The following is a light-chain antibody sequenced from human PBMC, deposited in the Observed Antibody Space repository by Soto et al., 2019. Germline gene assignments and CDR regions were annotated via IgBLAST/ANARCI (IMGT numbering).Light chain of an antibody. J-gene: IGKJ4*01. CDR1: QGISSW. V-gene: IGKV1D-12*01. Sequence: DIQMTQSPSSVSASIGDGVTITCRASQGISSWLAWYQQKPGKAPKLLISAASSLQSGVPSRFSGSGSGTDFTLTINGLQPEDFGSYYCQQMNFPFTFGGGTKVESK. CDR3: QQMNFPFT. CDR2: AAS.